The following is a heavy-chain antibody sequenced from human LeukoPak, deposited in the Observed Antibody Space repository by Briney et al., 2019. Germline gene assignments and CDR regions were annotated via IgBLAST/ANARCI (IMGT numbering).Heavy chain of an antibody. D-gene: IGHD3-22*01. CDR1: GFTFSIYG. Sequence: GRSLRLSCAASGFTFSIYGMHWVRQAPGKGLEWVAVIWYDGSNKYYADSVKGRFTISRDNSKNTLYLQMNSLRAEDTAVYYCARDYLRYYDSSGLDYWGQGTLVTVSS. CDR2: IWYDGSNK. CDR3: ARDYLRYYDSSGLDY. J-gene: IGHJ4*02. V-gene: IGHV3-33*01.